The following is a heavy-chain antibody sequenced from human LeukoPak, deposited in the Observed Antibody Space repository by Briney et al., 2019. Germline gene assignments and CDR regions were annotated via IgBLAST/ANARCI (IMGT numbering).Heavy chain of an antibody. V-gene: IGHV1-69*05. J-gene: IGHJ4*02. CDR2: IIPIFGTA. CDR3: AREGDYGDYASDC. Sequence: SVKVSCKASGGTFSSYGISWVRQAPAQGLEWMGRIIPIFGTANYAQKFQGRLTITTDESTSTAYMELSSLGSEDTAVYYCAREGDYGDYASDCWGQGTLVTVSS. D-gene: IGHD4-17*01. CDR1: GGTFSSYG.